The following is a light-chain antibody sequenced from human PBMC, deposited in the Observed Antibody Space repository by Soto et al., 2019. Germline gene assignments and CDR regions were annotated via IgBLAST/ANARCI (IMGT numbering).Light chain of an antibody. V-gene: IGKV2D-29*01. CDR2: EVS. J-gene: IGKJ1*01. Sequence: EIVLTQTPLSLSATPGQSASISCKSSQSLLHSDGKTYLYWYLQRPGQPPQLLMYEVSNRFSGVPERFSGSGSGTDFTLEISRVEAEDVGLYSCLQTKQLPLTFGHGTKVEVK. CDR1: QSLLHSDGKTY. CDR3: LQTKQLPLT.